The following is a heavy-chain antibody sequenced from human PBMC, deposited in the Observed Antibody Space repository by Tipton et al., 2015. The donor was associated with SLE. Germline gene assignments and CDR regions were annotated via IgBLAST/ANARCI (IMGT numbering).Heavy chain of an antibody. Sequence: GLVKPSETLSLTCTVSGFPISSGYYWGWIRQPPGKGLEWIGSIYHSGSTYYNPSLKSRVTISEDTSKNEFSLKLSSVTAADTAVYYCARHLVVYFRPAKNDAFDIWGQGTVVIVSS. CDR3: ARHLVVYFRPAKNDAFDI. D-gene: IGHD3-10*02. CDR2: IYHSGST. CDR1: GFPISSGYY. J-gene: IGHJ3*02. V-gene: IGHV4-38-2*02.